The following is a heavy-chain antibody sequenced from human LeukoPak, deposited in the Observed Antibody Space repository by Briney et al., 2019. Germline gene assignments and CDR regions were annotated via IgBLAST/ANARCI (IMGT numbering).Heavy chain of an antibody. CDR1: GGSISSSSYY. V-gene: IGHV4-39*07. CDR3: ARIPYSTDYYMAV. Sequence: SETLSLTCTVSGGSISSSSYYWGWIRQPPGKGLEWIGEINHSGSTNYNPSLKSRVTISVDTSKNQFSLKLSSVTAADTAVYYCARIPYSTDYYMAVWGKGTTVTISS. J-gene: IGHJ6*03. CDR2: INHSGST. D-gene: IGHD4-17*01.